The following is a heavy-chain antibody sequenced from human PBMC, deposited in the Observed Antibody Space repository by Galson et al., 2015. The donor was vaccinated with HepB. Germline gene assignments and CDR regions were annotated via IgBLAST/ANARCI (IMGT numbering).Heavy chain of an antibody. CDR2: VTRQHTT. D-gene: IGHD6-19*01. V-gene: IGHV3-23*01. J-gene: IGHJ4*02. CDR3: ASDHPSSGWPVFDN. CDR1: GFTFSNFW. Sequence: SLRLSCAASGFTFSNFWMSWVRQAPGKGLEWVAGVTRQHTTYYAASVQGRFSISRDNSNNIVYLQMNSLRVDDTAIYYCASDHPSSGWPVFDNWGQGTLVTVSS.